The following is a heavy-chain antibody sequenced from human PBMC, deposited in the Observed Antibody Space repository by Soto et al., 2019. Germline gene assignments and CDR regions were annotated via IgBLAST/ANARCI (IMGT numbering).Heavy chain of an antibody. CDR1: GFTFSSYG. CDR2: ISYDGSNK. CDR3: AKDSRGPGVAATLGWFDP. J-gene: IGHJ5*02. Sequence: QVQLVESGGGVVQPGRSLRLSCAASGFTFSSYGMHWVRQAPGKGLEWVAVISYDGSNKYYADSVKGRFTISRDNSKNTLYLQMNSLRAEDTAVYYCAKDSRGPGVAATLGWFDPWGQGTLVTVSS. V-gene: IGHV3-30*18. D-gene: IGHD2-15*01.